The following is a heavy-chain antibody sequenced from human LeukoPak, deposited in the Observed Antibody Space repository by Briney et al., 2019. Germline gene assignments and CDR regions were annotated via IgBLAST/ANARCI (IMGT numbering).Heavy chain of an antibody. CDR2: IYTSGST. CDR3: ARDSNDYGDYGYFDY. D-gene: IGHD4-17*01. CDR1: GASISSYY. V-gene: IGHV4-4*07. J-gene: IGHJ4*02. Sequence: PSETLSLTCTVSGASISSYYWSWIRQPAGKGLEWIGRIYTSGSTNYNPSLKSRVTMSVDTSKNQCSLKLSSVTAADTAGYYCARDSNDYGDYGYFDYWGQGTLVTVSS.